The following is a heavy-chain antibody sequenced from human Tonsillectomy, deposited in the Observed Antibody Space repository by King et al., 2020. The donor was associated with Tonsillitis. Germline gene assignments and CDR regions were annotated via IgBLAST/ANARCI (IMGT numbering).Heavy chain of an antibody. CDR3: ARAEVYSNYVGLYDY. CDR2: IYNSGST. CDR1: GDSISSGGYY. J-gene: IGHJ4*02. V-gene: IGHV4-31*03. Sequence: QLQESGPGLIKPSQTLSLTCTVSGDSISSGGYYWSWIRQHPEKGLEWIGYIYNSGSTYYNPSLKNRVTISLDTSKNQFSLKLSSVTAADTAVYYCARAEVYSNYVGLYDYWGQGTLVTVSS. D-gene: IGHD4-11*01.